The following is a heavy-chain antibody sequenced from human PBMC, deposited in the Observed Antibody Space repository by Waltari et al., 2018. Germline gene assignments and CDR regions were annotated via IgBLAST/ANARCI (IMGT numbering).Heavy chain of an antibody. CDR1: GFPFSSYG. D-gene: IGHD1-26*01. V-gene: IGHV3-30*18. Sequence: QVQLVESGGGVVQPGRSLRLSCAASGFPFSSYGMHWVRQAPGKGLEWVAVISYDGSNKYYADSVKGRFTISRDNSKNTLYLQMNSLGAEDTAVYYCAKDQTVGATSFDYWGQGTLVTVSS. CDR3: AKDQTVGATSFDY. CDR2: ISYDGSNK. J-gene: IGHJ4*02.